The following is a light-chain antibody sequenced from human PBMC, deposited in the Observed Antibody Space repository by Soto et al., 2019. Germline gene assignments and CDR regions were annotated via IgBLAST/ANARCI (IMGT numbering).Light chain of an antibody. CDR2: EVS. CDR3: SSYTSSTAYV. J-gene: IGLJ1*01. CDR1: SSDVGVYNY. Sequence: QSVLTQPASVSESPGQSITISCTGTSSDVGVYNYVSWYQQHPGKAPKLMISEVSNRPSGVSNRFSGSKSGNTASLTISGLQADDEADYYCSSYTSSTAYVFGTGTKVTVL. V-gene: IGLV2-14*01.